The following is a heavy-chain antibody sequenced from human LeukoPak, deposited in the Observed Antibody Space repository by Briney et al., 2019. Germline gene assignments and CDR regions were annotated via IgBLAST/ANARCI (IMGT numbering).Heavy chain of an antibody. CDR3: TRVGSQWITSQSLCD. V-gene: IGHV3-11*01. J-gene: IGHJ4*02. CDR1: GFTFSDYY. CDR2: ISSSGSTI. D-gene: IGHD1-14*01. Sequence: GGPLRLSCAASGFTFSDYYMSWIRQAPGKGLEWVSYISSSGSTIYYADSVKGRFTISRDNAKNSLYLQMNSLRAEDTAVYYCTRVGSQWITSQSLCDWGQGTLVTVSS.